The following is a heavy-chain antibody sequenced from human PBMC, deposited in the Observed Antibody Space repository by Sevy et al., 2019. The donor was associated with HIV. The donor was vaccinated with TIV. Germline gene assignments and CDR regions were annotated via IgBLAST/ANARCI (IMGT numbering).Heavy chain of an antibody. CDR3: AKDLAGPGRRYFDY. CDR2: IRYDGSDK. J-gene: IGHJ4*02. Sequence: GESLKISCAASGFTFSNYGRHWVRQVPGKGLEWVTFIRYDGSDKYYAASVKGRFTISRDDSKNTLYLQMDSLTPEDTAIYYCAKDLAGPGRRYFDYWGQGTLVTVSS. V-gene: IGHV3-30*02. CDR1: GFTFSNYG. D-gene: IGHD6-13*01.